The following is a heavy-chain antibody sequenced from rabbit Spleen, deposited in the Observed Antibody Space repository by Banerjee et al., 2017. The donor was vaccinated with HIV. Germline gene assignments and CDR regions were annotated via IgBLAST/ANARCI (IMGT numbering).Heavy chain of an antibody. J-gene: IGHJ3*01. CDR1: GVSFSSNSY. CDR3: ARGLDSNNAL. Sequence: QSLEESGGDLVKPGASLTLTCTASGVSFSSNSYMCWVRQAPGKGLEWIACIAGSSSGFTYSATWAKGRFTCSKTSSTTVDLKMTSLTAADTATYFCARGLDSNNALWGQGTLVTVS. CDR2: IAGSSSGFT. D-gene: IGHD3-3*01. V-gene: IGHV1S40*01.